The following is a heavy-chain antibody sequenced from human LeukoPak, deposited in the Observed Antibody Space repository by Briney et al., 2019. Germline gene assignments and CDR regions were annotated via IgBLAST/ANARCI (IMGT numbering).Heavy chain of an antibody. V-gene: IGHV3-21*01. J-gene: IGHJ4*02. Sequence: GGSLRLSCAASGFTFSSYDMNWVRQAPGKGLEWVSSISSRSSYIYYADSVKGRFTISRDNAKNSLYLQINILRAEDTAVYYCARDIQPLGRIAVAGHDYWGQGTLVTVSS. CDR2: ISSRSSYI. CDR3: ARDIQPLGRIAVAGHDY. CDR1: GFTFSSYD. D-gene: IGHD6-19*01.